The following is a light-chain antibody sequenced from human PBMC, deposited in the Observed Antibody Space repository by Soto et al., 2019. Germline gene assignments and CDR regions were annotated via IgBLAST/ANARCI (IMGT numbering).Light chain of an antibody. Sequence: DIQMTQSPSSLSASVGDRVTITCRATQSVRNYLNWYQQRPGKAPKLLIYAASSLQSGVPSRFSGSGSGTDFTLTISSLQPEDFATYYCQQSSSAWTFGQGTEVEIK. CDR1: QSVRNY. J-gene: IGKJ1*01. CDR3: QQSSSAWT. CDR2: AAS. V-gene: IGKV1-39*01.